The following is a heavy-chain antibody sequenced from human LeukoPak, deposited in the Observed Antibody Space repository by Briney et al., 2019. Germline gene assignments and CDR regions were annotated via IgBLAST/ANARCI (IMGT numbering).Heavy chain of an antibody. CDR1: GGSISSGSYC. CDR2: IHTSGNT. J-gene: IGHJ4*02. D-gene: IGHD2-15*01. Sequence: SETLSLTCTVSGGSISSGSYCWSWIRQPAGKGLEWIGHIHTSGNTNYNPSLKSRVTISVDTSKNQFSLKLSSVTAADTAVYYCARGQSPLVYWGQGTLVTVSS. V-gene: IGHV4-61*09. CDR3: ARGQSPLVY.